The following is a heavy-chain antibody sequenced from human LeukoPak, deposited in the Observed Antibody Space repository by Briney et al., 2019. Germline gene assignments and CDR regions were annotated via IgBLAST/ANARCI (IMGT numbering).Heavy chain of an antibody. D-gene: IGHD6-13*01. V-gene: IGHV1-46*01. Sequence: GSVKVSCKASGYTFTSYYMHWVRQAPGQGLEWMGIINPSGGSTSYAQKFQGRVTMTRDTSTSTVYMELSSLRSEDTAVYYCAREGYSSSPELGAFDIWGQGTMVTVSS. J-gene: IGHJ3*02. CDR2: INPSGGST. CDR1: GYTFTSYY. CDR3: AREGYSSSPELGAFDI.